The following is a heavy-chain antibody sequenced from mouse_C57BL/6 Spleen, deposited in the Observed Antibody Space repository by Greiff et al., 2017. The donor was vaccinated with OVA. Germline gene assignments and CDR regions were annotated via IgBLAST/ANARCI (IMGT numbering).Heavy chain of an antibody. CDR1: GYTFTDYN. CDR3: ARSDYYGPRGAMDY. Sequence: EVQLQQSGPELVKPGASVKIPCKASGYTFTDYNMDWVKQSHGKSLEWIGDINPNNGGTIYNQKFKGKATLTVDKSSSTAYMELRSLTSEDTAVYYCARSDYYGPRGAMDYWGQGTSVTVSS. V-gene: IGHV1-18*01. J-gene: IGHJ4*01. D-gene: IGHD1-2*01. CDR2: INPNNGGT.